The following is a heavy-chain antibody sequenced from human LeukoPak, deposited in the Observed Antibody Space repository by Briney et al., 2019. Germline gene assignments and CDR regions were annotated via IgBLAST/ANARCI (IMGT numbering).Heavy chain of an antibody. CDR1: GGSISRSTYY. D-gene: IGHD3-9*01. V-gene: IGHV4-39*01. CDR2: IYHSGST. Sequence: SETLSLTCIVSGGSISRSTYYWGWIRQPPGKGLEWIGSIYHSGSTYSNPSLKIRVTISVDTSKNQFSLKLSSVTAADTAVYYCARQLTGRYFDWLPTDYYYYYMDVWGKGTTVTISS. CDR3: ARQLTGRYFDWLPTDYYYYYMDV. J-gene: IGHJ6*03.